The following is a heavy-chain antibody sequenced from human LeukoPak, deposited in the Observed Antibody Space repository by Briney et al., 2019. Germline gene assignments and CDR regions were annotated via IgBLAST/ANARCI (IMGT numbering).Heavy chain of an antibody. J-gene: IGHJ4*02. CDR3: AKGHTAMVPYYFDY. CDR2: ISGSGGST. Sequence: SGGSLRLSCAASGFMISSYAICWVRQAPGKGLEWVSAISGSGGSTYYADSVKGRFTISRDNSKNTLYLQMNSLRAEDTAVYYCAKGHTAMVPYYFDYWGQGTLVTVSS. CDR1: GFMISSYA. V-gene: IGHV3-23*01. D-gene: IGHD5-18*01.